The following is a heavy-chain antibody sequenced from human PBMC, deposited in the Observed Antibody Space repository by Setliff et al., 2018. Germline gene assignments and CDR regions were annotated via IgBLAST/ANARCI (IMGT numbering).Heavy chain of an antibody. CDR1: GDSISSGDYF. D-gene: IGHD1-26*01. V-gene: IGHV4-30-4*08. J-gene: IGHJ3*01. Sequence: SETLSLTCTVSGDSISSGDYFWSWIRQPPGKGLEWIAYSYHSGSAYYNPSLKSRVTMSVDTSKNQFSLHLTSVTAADTAVYYCAREVGTSTSSDAFDVWGQGMMVTVSS. CDR3: AREVGTSTSSDAFDV. CDR2: SYHSGSA.